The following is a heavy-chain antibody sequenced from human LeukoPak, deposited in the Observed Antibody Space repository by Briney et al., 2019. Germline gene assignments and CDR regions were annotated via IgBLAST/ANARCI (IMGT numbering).Heavy chain of an antibody. V-gene: IGHV1-46*01. D-gene: IGHD3-22*01. J-gene: IGHJ4*02. CDR2: INPSGGST. CDR3: ARDRYYYDSSGYIRGISFDY. CDR1: GYIFVSHG. Sequence: ASVKVSCKTSGYIFVSHGINWVRQAPGQGLEWMGIINPSGGSTSYAQKFQGRVTMTRDTSTSTVYMELSSLRSEDTAVYYCARDRYYYDSSGYIRGISFDYWGQGTLVTVSS.